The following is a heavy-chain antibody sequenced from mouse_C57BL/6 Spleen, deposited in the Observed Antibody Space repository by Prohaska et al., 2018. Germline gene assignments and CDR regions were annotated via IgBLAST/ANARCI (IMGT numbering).Heavy chain of an antibody. V-gene: IGHV1-26*01. CDR1: GYTFTDYY. CDR2: INPNNGGT. Sequence: SCKASGYTFTDYYMNWVKQSHGKSLEWIGDINPNNGGTSYNQKFKGKATLTVDKSSSTAYMELRSLTSEDSAVYYCAKGGNYVDWGQGTTLTVSS. J-gene: IGHJ2*01. CDR3: AKGGNYVD. D-gene: IGHD2-1*01.